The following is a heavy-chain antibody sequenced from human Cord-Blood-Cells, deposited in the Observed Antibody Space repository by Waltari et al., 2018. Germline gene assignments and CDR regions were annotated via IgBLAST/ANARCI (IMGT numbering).Heavy chain of an antibody. J-gene: IGHJ6*02. V-gene: IGHV4-34*01. D-gene: IGHD3-22*01. CDR2: INHSGST. Sequence: QVQLQQWGAGLLKPSETLSLTCAVYGGSFSGYYWSWLRQPPGKGLEWIGEINHSGSTNYNPSLKSRVTISVDTSKNQFSLKLSSVTAADTAVYYCARGVTITMIVVVIHYGMDVWGQGTTVTVSS. CDR1: GGSFSGYY. CDR3: ARGVTITMIVVVIHYGMDV.